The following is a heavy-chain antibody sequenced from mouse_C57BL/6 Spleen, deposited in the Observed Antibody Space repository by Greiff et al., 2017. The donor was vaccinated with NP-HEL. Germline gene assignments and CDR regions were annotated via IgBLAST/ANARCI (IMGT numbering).Heavy chain of an antibody. CDR1: GYTFTSYG. V-gene: IGHV1-81*01. J-gene: IGHJ4*01. CDR3: ARKEDGNYPWYGMDY. Sequence: VQVVESGAELARPGASVKLSCKASGYTFTSYGISWVKQRTGQGLEWIGEIYPRSGNTYYNEKFKGKATLTADKSSSTAYMELRSLTSEDSAVYFCARKEDGNYPWYGMDYWGQGTSVTVSS. CDR2: IYPRSGNT. D-gene: IGHD2-1*01.